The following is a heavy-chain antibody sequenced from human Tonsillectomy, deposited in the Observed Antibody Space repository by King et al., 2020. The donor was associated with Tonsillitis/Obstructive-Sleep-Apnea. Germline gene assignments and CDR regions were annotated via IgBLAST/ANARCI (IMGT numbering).Heavy chain of an antibody. J-gene: IGHJ3*02. D-gene: IGHD3-10*01. CDR2: CDPEDGET. V-gene: IGHV1-24*01. Sequence: QLVQSGAEVKKPGASVKVSCKVSGYTLGEISMHWVRQAPGKGLEWRGGCDPEDGETIYAQKFQGRVTMTEATSTDTAYMELSSLRSEDTAVYYCATDRGSGAFDIWGQGTMVTVSS. CDR1: GYTLGEIS. CDR3: ATDRGSGAFDI.